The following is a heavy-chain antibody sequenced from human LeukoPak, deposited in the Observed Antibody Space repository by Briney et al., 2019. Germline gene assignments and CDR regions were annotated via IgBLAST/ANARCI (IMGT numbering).Heavy chain of an antibody. J-gene: IGHJ4*02. Sequence: GGSLRLSCAASGFSFSTFGMHWVRQTPGKGLEWVSHISKDESNKYYADSVKGRFTISRDTSKNTLFFQMNSLRVEDTAVYYCAKDNPVLEYWGQGTLVTVSS. V-gene: IGHV3-30*18. CDR1: GFSFSTFG. CDR2: ISKDESNK. CDR3: AKDNPVLEY.